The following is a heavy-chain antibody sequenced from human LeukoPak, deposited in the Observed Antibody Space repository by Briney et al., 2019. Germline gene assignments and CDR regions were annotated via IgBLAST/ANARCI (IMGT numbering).Heavy chain of an antibody. CDR3: ARGWAANDY. V-gene: IGHV3-7*03. D-gene: IGHD1-26*01. J-gene: IGHJ4*02. Sequence: GGSLRLSCAASGFSFGSYWMTWVRQPPGKGLEWVANMKEDGSGKYYVDSVKGRFTISRDNAKSSLYLQMNSLRAEDTAVYYCARGWAANDYWGQGTLVTVSS. CDR2: MKEDGSGK. CDR1: GFSFGSYW.